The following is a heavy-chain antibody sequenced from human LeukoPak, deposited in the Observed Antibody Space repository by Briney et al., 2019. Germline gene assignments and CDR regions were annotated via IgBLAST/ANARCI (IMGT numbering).Heavy chain of an antibody. J-gene: IGHJ4*02. Sequence: GGSLRLSCVASGFTFSTYSMNWVRQAPGKGLEWVSSISSSDYIYYADSVKGRFTISRDNAKNSLYLQMNSLRAEDTAVYYCARSGSSADYWGQGTLVTVSS. V-gene: IGHV3-21*04. CDR3: ARSGSSADY. CDR1: GFTFSTYS. CDR2: ISSSDYI. D-gene: IGHD3-10*01.